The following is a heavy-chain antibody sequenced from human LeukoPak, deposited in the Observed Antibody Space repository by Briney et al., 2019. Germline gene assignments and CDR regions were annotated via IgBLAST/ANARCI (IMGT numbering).Heavy chain of an antibody. CDR3: ARENTDSSGYNDAFDI. V-gene: IGHV4-31*03. D-gene: IGHD3-22*01. CDR2: IYYSGST. J-gene: IGHJ3*02. CDR1: GGSISSGDYY. Sequence: SQTLSLTCTVSGGSISSGDYYWSWIRQHPGKGLEWIGYIYYSGSTYYNPSLKSRVTISVDTSKNQFSLKLSSVTAADTAVYYCARENTDSSGYNDAFDIWGQGTMVTVSS.